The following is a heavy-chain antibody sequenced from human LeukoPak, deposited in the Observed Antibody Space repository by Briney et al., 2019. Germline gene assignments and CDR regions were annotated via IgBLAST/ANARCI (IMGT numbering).Heavy chain of an antibody. V-gene: IGHV3-11*04. CDR3: ASLYGSYDAFDI. CDR1: GFTFSNPW. D-gene: IGHD5-24*01. J-gene: IGHJ3*02. Sequence: GGSLRLSCAASGFTFSNPWMSWVRQAPGKGLEWVSYISSSGSTIYYADSVKGRFTISRDNAKNSLYLQMNSLRAEDTAVYYCASLYGSYDAFDIWGQGTMVTVSS. CDR2: ISSSGSTI.